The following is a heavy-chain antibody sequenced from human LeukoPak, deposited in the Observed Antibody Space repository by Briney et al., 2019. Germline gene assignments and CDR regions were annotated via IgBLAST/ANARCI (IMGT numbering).Heavy chain of an antibody. J-gene: IGHJ4*02. CDR3: AKAPVTTCRGAFCYPFDY. V-gene: IGHV3-23*01. CDR2: ISDTGNT. CDR1: GFTFNNYG. D-gene: IGHD2-15*01. Sequence: GGSLRLSCAASGFTFNNYGMFWVRQAPGKGLEWVSAISDTGNTYHADSVKGRFTISRDSSKNTLFLQMNRLRPEDAAVYYCAKAPVTTCRGAFCYPFDYWGLGTLVTVSS.